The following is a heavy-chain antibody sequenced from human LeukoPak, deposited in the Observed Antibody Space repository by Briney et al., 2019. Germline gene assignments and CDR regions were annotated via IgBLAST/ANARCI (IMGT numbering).Heavy chain of an antibody. CDR2: ISAYNGNT. CDR1: GYTFTSYG. Sequence: ASVKVSCKASGYTFTSYGISWVRQAPGQGLEWMGWISAYNGNTNYAQKLQGRVTMTTDTSTSTAYMELRSLRSDDTAVYYCARDLMGTYATYYYDSSGYKAAIQDYYFDCWGQGTLVTVSS. J-gene: IGHJ4*02. D-gene: IGHD3-22*01. CDR3: ARDLMGTYATYYYDSSGYKAAIQDYYFDC. V-gene: IGHV1-18*01.